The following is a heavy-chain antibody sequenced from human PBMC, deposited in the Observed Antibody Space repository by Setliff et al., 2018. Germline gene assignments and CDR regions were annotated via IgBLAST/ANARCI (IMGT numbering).Heavy chain of an antibody. CDR3: ARRPGGFGALWFGESGFDY. D-gene: IGHD3-10*01. CDR2: IYYSGST. V-gene: IGHV4-39*01. CDR1: GFTVTTNF. J-gene: IGHJ4*02. Sequence: PGGSLRLSCAASGFTVTTNFMSWVRQAPGKGLEWIGSIYYSGSTYYNPSLKSRVTISVDTSKNQFSLKLSSVTAADTAVYYCARRPGGFGALWFGESGFDYWGQGTLVTVSS.